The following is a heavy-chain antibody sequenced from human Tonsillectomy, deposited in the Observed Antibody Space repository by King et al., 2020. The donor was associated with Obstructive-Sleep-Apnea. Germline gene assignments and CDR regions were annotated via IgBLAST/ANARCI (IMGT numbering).Heavy chain of an antibody. Sequence: QLQESGPGLVKPSETLSLTCTVSGYAISSDYYWGWIRQPPGKGLGWIGSIYHRGSAYYNLSLKTPFTISIDTSKNQISLRLSSVTAADTAIYYCARDGKYGPVAWGQGTLVTVSS. D-gene: IGHD2-2*01. CDR2: IYHRGSA. J-gene: IGHJ5*02. CDR3: ARDGKYGPVA. CDR1: GYAISSDYY. V-gene: IGHV4-38-2*02.